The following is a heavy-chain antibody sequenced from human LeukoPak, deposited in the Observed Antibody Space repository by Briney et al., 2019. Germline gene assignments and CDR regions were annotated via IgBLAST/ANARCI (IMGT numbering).Heavy chain of an antibody. V-gene: IGHV1-46*01. CDR1: GYTFTSYY. J-gene: IGHJ4*02. Sequence: GASVKVSCKASGYTFTSYYMHWVRQAPGQGLEWMGIINPSGGSTSYAQKFQGRVTMTRDMSTSTVYMELSSLRSEDTAVYFCAKDLWAMAFDYWGQGTLVTVSS. CDR3: AKDLWAMAFDY. CDR2: INPSGGST. D-gene: IGHD2-21*01.